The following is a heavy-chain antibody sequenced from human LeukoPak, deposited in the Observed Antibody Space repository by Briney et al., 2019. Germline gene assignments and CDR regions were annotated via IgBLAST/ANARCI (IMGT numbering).Heavy chain of an antibody. CDR3: ARAEKAVTGTLDY. V-gene: IGHV4-59*01. J-gene: IGHJ4*02. CDR2: MYNRGST. Sequence: SETLSLTCTVSGDSISNYYWSWIRQSPGKKLEWIGYMYNRGSTIYNPSLKSRVTISTDTTNNQFSLRLTSVTAADTAVYYCARAEKAVTGTLDYWGQGTLITVSS. CDR1: GDSISNYY. D-gene: IGHD6-19*01.